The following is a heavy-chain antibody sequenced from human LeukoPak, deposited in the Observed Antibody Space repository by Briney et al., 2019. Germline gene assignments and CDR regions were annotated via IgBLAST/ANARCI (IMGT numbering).Heavy chain of an antibody. D-gene: IGHD3-10*01. CDR2: IYYSGST. CDR3: AFLPGNDAFDI. J-gene: IGHJ3*02. CDR1: GGSISSYY. Sequence: RPSETLSLTCTVSGGSISSYYWSWIRQPPGKGLEWIGSIYYSGSTYYNPSLKSRVTISVDTSKNQFSLKLSSVTAADTAVYYCAFLPGNDAFDIWGQGTMVTVSS. V-gene: IGHV4-59*05.